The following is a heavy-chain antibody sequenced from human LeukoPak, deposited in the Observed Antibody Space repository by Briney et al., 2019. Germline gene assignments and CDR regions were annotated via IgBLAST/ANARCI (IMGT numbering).Heavy chain of an antibody. Sequence: ASVKVSCKTSGYTFTGYYIHWVRQAPGQGLEWMGWINPNNVDTRYAQKFQDRVTMTRDTSITTAYMELSGLRSDDTALYYCARGSEVGGTEKNALDIWGQGTMVTVSS. D-gene: IGHD1-26*01. V-gene: IGHV1-2*02. CDR2: INPNNVDT. CDR1: GYTFTGYY. J-gene: IGHJ3*02. CDR3: ARGSEVGGTEKNALDI.